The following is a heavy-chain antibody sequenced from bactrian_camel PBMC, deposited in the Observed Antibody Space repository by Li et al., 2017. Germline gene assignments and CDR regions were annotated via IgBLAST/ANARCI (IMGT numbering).Heavy chain of an antibody. CDR2: INSGGSST. V-gene: IGHV3S1*01. D-gene: IGHD2*01. J-gene: IGHJ4*01. CDR1: GFTFGAYW. CDR3: AKVNRDEYYFGNWDY. Sequence: VESGGSLRLSCAASGFTFGAYWMYWVRQAPGKGLEWVSGINSGGSSTYYAADTVKGRFTISRDNAKRTLYLHLNSLKTEDTAVSYCAKVNRDEYYFGNWDYWGQGTQVTVS.